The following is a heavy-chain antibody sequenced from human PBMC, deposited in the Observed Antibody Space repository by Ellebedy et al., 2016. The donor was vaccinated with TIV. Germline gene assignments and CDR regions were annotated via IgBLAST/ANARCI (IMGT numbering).Heavy chain of an antibody. CDR2: IPFDGSSD. CDR1: GFTFSNYA. D-gene: IGHD1-26*01. CDR3: AKVGATWDFDY. V-gene: IGHV3-30*04. Sequence: GGSLRLSCAASGFTFSNYAMHWVRQAPGKGLEWVAVIPFDGSSDYYTDSVKGRFTVSRDNSKNTLYLQVNSLRAEDTAVYYCAKVGATWDFDYWGQGTLVTVSS. J-gene: IGHJ4*02.